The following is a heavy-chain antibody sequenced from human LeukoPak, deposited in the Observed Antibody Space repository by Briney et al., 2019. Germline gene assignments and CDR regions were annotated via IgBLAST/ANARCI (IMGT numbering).Heavy chain of an antibody. Sequence: PGGSLRLSCAASGFTFSSYSMNWVRQAPGKGLEWVSSISSSSSYIYYADSVKGRSTISRDNAKNSLYLQMNSLRAEDTAVYYCARVYCSSTSCFGMNVWGKGTTVTVSS. V-gene: IGHV3-21*01. J-gene: IGHJ6*04. D-gene: IGHD2-2*01. CDR1: GFTFSSYS. CDR3: ARVYCSSTSCFGMNV. CDR2: ISSSSSYI.